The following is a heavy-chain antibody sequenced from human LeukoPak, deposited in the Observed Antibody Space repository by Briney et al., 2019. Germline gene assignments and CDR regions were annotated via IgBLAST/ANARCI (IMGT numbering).Heavy chain of an antibody. D-gene: IGHD3-10*01. CDR1: GGSFSGYY. Sequence: PSETLSLTCAVYGGSFSGYYWSWIRQPPGKGLEWIGEINHSGSTNYNPSLKSRGTISVDTYKHQSSLKLSSVPAADTAVYYCARLTMVRGVKIDYWGQGTLVTVSS. CDR2: INHSGST. V-gene: IGHV4-34*01. CDR3: ARLTMVRGVKIDY. J-gene: IGHJ4*02.